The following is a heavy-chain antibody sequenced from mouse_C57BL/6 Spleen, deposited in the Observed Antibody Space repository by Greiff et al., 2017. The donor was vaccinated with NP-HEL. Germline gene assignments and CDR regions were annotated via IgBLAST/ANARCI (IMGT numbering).Heavy chain of an antibody. D-gene: IGHD2-4*01. CDR3: ARLIYYDYSFAY. J-gene: IGHJ3*01. CDR2: IHPNSGST. CDR1: GYTFTSYW. Sequence: QVQLKQPGAELVKPGASVKLSCKASGYTFTSYWMHWVKQRPGQGLEWIGMIHPNSGSTNYNEKFKSKATLTVDKSSSTAYMQLSSLTSEDSAVYYCARLIYYDYSFAYWGQGTLVTVSA. V-gene: IGHV1-64*01.